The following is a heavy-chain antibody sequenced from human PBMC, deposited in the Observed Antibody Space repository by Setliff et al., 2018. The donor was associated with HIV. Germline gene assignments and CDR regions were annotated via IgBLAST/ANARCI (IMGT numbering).Heavy chain of an antibody. CDR2: IYYSGST. Sequence: PSETLSLTCTVSGGSISSGGYYWSWIRQHPGKGLEWIGYIYYSGSTYYNPSLKRRVTISVDTSKNQFSLRLRSVTATDTAVYYCARHLWFYYVAESYGYFDYWGQGSLVTVSS. CDR1: GGSISSGGYY. CDR3: ARHLWFYYVAESYGYFDY. J-gene: IGHJ4*02. V-gene: IGHV4-31*03. D-gene: IGHD3-10*01.